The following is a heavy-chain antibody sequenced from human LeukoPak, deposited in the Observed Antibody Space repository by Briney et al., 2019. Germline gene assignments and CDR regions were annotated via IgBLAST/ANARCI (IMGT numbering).Heavy chain of an antibody. V-gene: IGHV1-46*01. CDR1: GYTFTSYY. CDR2: INPSGGST. Sequence: ASVKVSCKASGYTFTSYYMHWVRQAPGQGLEWMGIINPSGGSTSYAQKFQGRVTMTRDTSTSTAYMELSSLRSEDTAVYYCARYCSSTSCYSDDAFDIWGQGTMVTVSS. CDR3: ARYCSSTSCYSDDAFDI. D-gene: IGHD2-2*01. J-gene: IGHJ3*02.